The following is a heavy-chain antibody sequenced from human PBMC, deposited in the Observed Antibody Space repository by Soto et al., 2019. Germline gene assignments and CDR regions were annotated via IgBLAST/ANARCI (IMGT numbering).Heavy chain of an antibody. D-gene: IGHD1-7*01. V-gene: IGHV3-53*02. Sequence: EVQLVETGGGLIQPGGSLRLSCAASGFTVSSNYMSWVRQAPGKGLEWVSVIYNGGSTYYADSVKGRFTISRDNSKNTLYLQMNSLRAEDTAVYYCARMSRTGTTFVYWGQGTLVTVSS. CDR3: ARMSRTGTTFVY. J-gene: IGHJ4*02. CDR2: IYNGGST. CDR1: GFTVSSNY.